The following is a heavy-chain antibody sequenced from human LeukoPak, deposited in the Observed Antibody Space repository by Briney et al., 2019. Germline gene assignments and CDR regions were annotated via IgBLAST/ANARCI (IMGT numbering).Heavy chain of an antibody. CDR2: ISSSSSHI. Sequence: GGSLRLSCAASGFRFSDFSMNWVRQAPGKGLEWVSSISSSSSHIYYADSVKGRFTISRDNAKNSLYLQMNSLKAEDTAVYYCATSFMIRGNWGQGTLVTVSS. CDR1: GFRFSDFS. D-gene: IGHD3-16*01. J-gene: IGHJ4*02. CDR3: ATSFMIRGN. V-gene: IGHV3-21*01.